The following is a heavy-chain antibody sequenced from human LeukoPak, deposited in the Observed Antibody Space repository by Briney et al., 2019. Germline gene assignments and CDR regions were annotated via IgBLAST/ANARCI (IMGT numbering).Heavy chain of an antibody. CDR3: ARALYQTFDF. Sequence: GASLKVSCKASGYTFISYVISWVRQAPGQGLEWMGGIIANNGNTNYAQKFQGRVTMTTDTSTSTAYMELRSLRSDDTAVYYCARALYQTFDFGGQGTLVTVSA. CDR1: GYTFISYV. D-gene: IGHD2-2*01. CDR2: IIANNGNT. V-gene: IGHV1-18*01. J-gene: IGHJ4*02.